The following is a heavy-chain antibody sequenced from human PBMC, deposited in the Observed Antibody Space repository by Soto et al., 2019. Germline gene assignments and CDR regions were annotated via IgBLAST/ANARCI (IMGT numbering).Heavy chain of an antibody. Sequence: ASVKVSCTASGYSFTGYYIHWVRQAPGQGLEWMGWINPNSGGTNYAQKFQGWVTMTRDTSISTAYMELSRLRSDDTAVYYCARGDDFWSGVGYMDVWGKGTTVTVSS. CDR2: INPNSGGT. CDR3: ARGDDFWSGVGYMDV. CDR1: GYSFTGYY. J-gene: IGHJ6*03. D-gene: IGHD3-3*01. V-gene: IGHV1-2*04.